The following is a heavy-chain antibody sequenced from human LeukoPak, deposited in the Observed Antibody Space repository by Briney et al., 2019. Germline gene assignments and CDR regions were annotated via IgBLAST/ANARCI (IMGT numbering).Heavy chain of an antibody. CDR3: ANTKSSFGITMIVVGRTFDY. D-gene: IGHD3-22*01. CDR2: IYYSGST. J-gene: IGHJ4*02. CDR1: GGSISSSSYY. Sequence: PSETLSLTCTVSGGSISSSSYYWGWIRQPPGKGLEWIGSIYYSGSTHYNPSLKSRVTISVDTSKNQFSLKLSSVTAADTAVYYCANTKSSFGITMIVVGRTFDYWGQGTLVTVSS. V-gene: IGHV4-39*01.